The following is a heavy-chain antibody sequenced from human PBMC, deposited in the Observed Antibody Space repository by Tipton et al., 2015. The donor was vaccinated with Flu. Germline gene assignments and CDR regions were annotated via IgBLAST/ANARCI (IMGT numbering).Heavy chain of an antibody. V-gene: IGHV4-59*01. J-gene: IGHJ6*02. CDR2: IYYSGST. CDR3: ARELNYGVDV. CDR1: GGSISSYY. Sequence: TLSLTCTVSGGSISSYYWSWIRQPPGKGLEWIGYIYYSGSTNYNPPLKSRVTISVDTSKNQFSLKLSSVTAADTAVYYCARELNYGVDVWGQGTTVTVSS.